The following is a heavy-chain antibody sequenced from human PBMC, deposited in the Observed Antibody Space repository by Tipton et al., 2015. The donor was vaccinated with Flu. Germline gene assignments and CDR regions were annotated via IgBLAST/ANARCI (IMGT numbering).Heavy chain of an antibody. D-gene: IGHD6-13*01. J-gene: IGHJ4*02. CDR2: ISPGDSDA. CDR1: GISFDNNC. Sequence: VQLVQSGAEVKKPGESLTISCQGSGISFDNNCIAWVRQMSGKGLEWMGVISPGDSDARYSPSFQGHVSMSVDKSISTAYVHWKTLKASDSAIYFCARCAIDWQLVPVMGAYFDSWGQGTLVSVSS. CDR3: ARCAIDWQLVPVMGAYFDS. V-gene: IGHV5-51*01.